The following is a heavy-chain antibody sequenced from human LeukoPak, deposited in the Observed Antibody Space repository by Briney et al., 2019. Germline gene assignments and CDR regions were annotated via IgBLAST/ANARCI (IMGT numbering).Heavy chain of an antibody. V-gene: IGHV4-59*12. Sequence: SETLSLTCTVSGGSISSYYWSWIRQPPGKGLEWIGYIYYSGSTNYNPSLKSRVTISVDTSKNQFSLKLSSVTAADTAVYYCARGPTMVRGFDPWGQGTLVTVSS. D-gene: IGHD3-10*01. CDR3: ARGPTMVRGFDP. J-gene: IGHJ5*02. CDR2: IYYSGST. CDR1: GGSISSYY.